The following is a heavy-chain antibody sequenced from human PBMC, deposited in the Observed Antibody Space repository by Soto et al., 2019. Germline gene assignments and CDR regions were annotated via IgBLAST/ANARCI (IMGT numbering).Heavy chain of an antibody. Sequence: SETLSLTCAVSGASIGSGGWWSWVRQPPGKGLEWIAEIFHDGNTNYSPSLKSRVTISVDKSQNQFSLNVYSVTAADTAVYYCGRHEGWTGPDQWGQGTLVTVSS. CDR3: GRHEGWTGPDQ. J-gene: IGHJ5*02. D-gene: IGHD2-8*02. V-gene: IGHV4-4*02. CDR1: GASIGSGGW. CDR2: IFHDGNT.